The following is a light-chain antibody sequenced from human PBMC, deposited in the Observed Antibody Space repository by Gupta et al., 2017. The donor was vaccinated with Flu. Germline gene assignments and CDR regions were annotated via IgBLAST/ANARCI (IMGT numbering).Light chain of an antibody. CDR2: GAS. CDR3: QQYNNWPLGT. CDR1: QSVSSN. V-gene: IGKV3-15*01. Sequence: ATLSVSPGERATLSCRASQSVSSNLAWYQQKPGQAPRLLIYGASTRDTGIPARFSGSGSGTEFTLTISSRQSEDFAVYYCQQYNNWPLGTFGGGTKVEIK. J-gene: IGKJ4*01.